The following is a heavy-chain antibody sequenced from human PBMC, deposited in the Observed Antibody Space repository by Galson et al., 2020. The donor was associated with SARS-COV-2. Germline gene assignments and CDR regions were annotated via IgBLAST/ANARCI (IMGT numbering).Heavy chain of an antibody. D-gene: IGHD5-12*01. V-gene: IGHV3-33*01. J-gene: IGHJ1*01. CDR1: GFTFSSYG. CDR2: IWYDGSNK. Sequence: GESLKISCAASGFTFSSYGMHWVRQAPGKGLEWVAVIWYDGSNKYYADSVKGRFTISRDNSKNTLYLQMNSLRAEDTAVYYCARAERDGYIICQHGGQGTLFTVSS. CDR3: ARAERDGYIICQH.